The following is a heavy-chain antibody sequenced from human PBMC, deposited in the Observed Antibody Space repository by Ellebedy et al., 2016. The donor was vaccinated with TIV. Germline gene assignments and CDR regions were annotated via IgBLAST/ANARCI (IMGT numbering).Heavy chain of an antibody. J-gene: IGHJ3*02. Sequence: GESLKISXAASGFTFSSYAMSWVRQAPGKGLEWVSAISGSGGSTYYADSVKGRFTISRDNSKNTLYLQMSSLRAEDTAVYYCAKDGRGSSRSRLRAFDIWGQGTMVTVSS. V-gene: IGHV3-23*01. D-gene: IGHD1-26*01. CDR2: ISGSGGST. CDR1: GFTFSSYA. CDR3: AKDGRGSSRSRLRAFDI.